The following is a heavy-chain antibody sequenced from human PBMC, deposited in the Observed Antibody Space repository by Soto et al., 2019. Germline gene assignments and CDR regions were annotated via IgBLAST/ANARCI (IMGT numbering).Heavy chain of an antibody. CDR2: IYYSGST. Sequence: SETLSLTCTVSGGSISSYYWSWIRQPPGKGLEWIGYIYYSGSTNYNPSLKGRVTISVDTSKTRFSLKLSSVTAADTAVYYCARQQSSGWYYFDYWGQGTLVTVSS. J-gene: IGHJ4*02. CDR1: GGSISSYY. V-gene: IGHV4-59*08. D-gene: IGHD6-19*01. CDR3: ARQQSSGWYYFDY.